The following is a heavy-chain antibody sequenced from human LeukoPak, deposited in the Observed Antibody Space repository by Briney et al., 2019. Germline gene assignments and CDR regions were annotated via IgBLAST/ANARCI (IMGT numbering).Heavy chain of an antibody. Sequence: EASVKVSCKVSGYTLTELSMHWVRQAPGKGPEWMGGFDPEDGETIYAQKFQGRVTMTEDTSTDTAYMELSSLRSEDTAVYYCATALLLDTAMVDFDYWGQGTLVTVSS. CDR2: FDPEDGET. D-gene: IGHD5-18*01. J-gene: IGHJ4*02. CDR1: GYTLTELS. CDR3: ATALLLDTAMVDFDY. V-gene: IGHV1-24*01.